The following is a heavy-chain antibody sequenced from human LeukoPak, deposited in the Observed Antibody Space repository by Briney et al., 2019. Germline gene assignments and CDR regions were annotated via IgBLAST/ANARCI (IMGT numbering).Heavy chain of an antibody. CDR1: GFTFSGYW. D-gene: IGHD3-22*01. J-gene: IGHJ4*02. Sequence: GGSLRLSCAASGFTFSGYWMSWVRQAPGKGLEWVANINQDGSIIHYVDSAKGRFTISRDNAKNSLYLQMNYLRAEDTALYYCATSDDSSGSDWGQGTQVTVSS. V-gene: IGHV3-7*01. CDR2: INQDGSII. CDR3: ATSDDSSGSD.